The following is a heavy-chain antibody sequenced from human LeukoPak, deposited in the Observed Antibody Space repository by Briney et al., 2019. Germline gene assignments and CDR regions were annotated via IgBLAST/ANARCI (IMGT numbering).Heavy chain of an antibody. CDR1: GGSINNYY. D-gene: IGHD3-22*01. CDR2: IYYSGST. CDR3: ARDAARDYYDSSGYYPFDP. V-gene: IGHV4-59*01. Sequence: SETLSLTCTVSGGSINNYYWSWIRQPPGKGLEWIGYIYYSGSTNYNPSLKSRVTISVDTSKNQFSLKLSSVTAADTAVYYCARDAARDYYDSSGYYPFDPWGQGTLVTVSS. J-gene: IGHJ5*02.